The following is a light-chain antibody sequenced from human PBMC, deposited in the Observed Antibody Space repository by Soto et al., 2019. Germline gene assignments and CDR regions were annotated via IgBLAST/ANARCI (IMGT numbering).Light chain of an antibody. Sequence: QPVLTQSSSASASLGSSVKLTCTLSSGHSGYIIAWHQQQPGKAPRYLMKLEGSGGYNKGNGVPDRFSGSSSGADRYLTISNLQFEDEADYYCETWDSNTRVFGGGTKLTVL. J-gene: IGLJ3*02. CDR2: LEGSGGY. V-gene: IGLV4-60*02. CDR1: SGHSGYI. CDR3: ETWDSNTRV.